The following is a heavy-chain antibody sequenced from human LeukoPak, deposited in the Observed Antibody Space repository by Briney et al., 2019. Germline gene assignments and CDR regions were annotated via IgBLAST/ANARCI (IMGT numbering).Heavy chain of an antibody. CDR3: ARDSYGDLYFDS. CDR2: IYYSGST. J-gene: IGHJ4*02. V-gene: IGHV4-59*01. D-gene: IGHD4-17*01. Sequence: PSETLSLTCTVSGGSINSYYWSWIRQPPGKGLEWIGYIYYSGSTNYNPSLKSRVTMSVDTSKNQFSLKLSSVTAADTAVYYCARDSYGDLYFDSWGQGTRVTVSS. CDR1: GGSINSYY.